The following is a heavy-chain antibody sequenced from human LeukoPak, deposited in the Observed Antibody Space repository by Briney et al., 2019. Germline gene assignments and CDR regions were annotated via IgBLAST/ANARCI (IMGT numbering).Heavy chain of an antibody. CDR2: ISSSSSTI. D-gene: IGHD2-8*01. CDR3: AGSVFDY. V-gene: IGHV3-48*01. CDR1: GFTFSNFG. Sequence: QPGGSLRLSCAASGFTFSNFGMNWVRQAPGKGLKWVSYISSSSSTIYYADSVKGRFTISRDNAKNSLYLQMNSLRAEDTAVYYCAGSVFDYWGQGTLVTVSS. J-gene: IGHJ4*02.